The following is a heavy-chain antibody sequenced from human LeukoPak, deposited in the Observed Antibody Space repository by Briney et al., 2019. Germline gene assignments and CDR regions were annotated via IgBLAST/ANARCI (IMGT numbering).Heavy chain of an antibody. CDR1: GFTFSSYW. CDR2: INSDGSNT. D-gene: IGHD6-19*01. V-gene: IGHV3-74*01. CDR3: VRGSSGWYGQDY. J-gene: IGHJ4*02. Sequence: GSLRLSYAASGFTFSSYWMHWFRQAPGKGLVWVSRINSDGSNTNYADSVQGRFTISRDNAKNTLYLQMNSLRAEDTAVYYCVRGSSGWYGQDYWGQGTLVTVSS.